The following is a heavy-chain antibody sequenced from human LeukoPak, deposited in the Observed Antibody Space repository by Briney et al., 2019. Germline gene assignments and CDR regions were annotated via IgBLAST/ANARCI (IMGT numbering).Heavy chain of an antibody. V-gene: IGHV4-59*12. Sequence: SETLSLTCTVSGASISSSYWCWLRQPPGKGLEGLRYIYYSWSTNYNPSLKRLVTISVDTSKNQFSLKLSSVTAADTAVYYCGRLLWFGESYWGQGTLVTVSS. D-gene: IGHD3-10*01. CDR3: GRLLWFGESY. J-gene: IGHJ4*02. CDR1: GASISSSY. CDR2: IYYSWST.